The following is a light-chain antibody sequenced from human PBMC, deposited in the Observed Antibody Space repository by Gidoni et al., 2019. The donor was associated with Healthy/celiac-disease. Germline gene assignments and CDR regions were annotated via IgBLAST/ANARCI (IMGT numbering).Light chain of an antibody. Sequence: DIQMTQSPSSLSASVGDRVTITCRASQCISTDLTWYQQKPGKAPRLLIYAASSLQSGSPSMFSCRGSGTVFSITSSLQQPDYSATYYGQQSYCTPFTFGPGTKVDIK. CDR3: QQSYCTPFT. CDR1: QCISTD. V-gene: IGKV1-39*01. CDR2: AAS. J-gene: IGKJ3*01.